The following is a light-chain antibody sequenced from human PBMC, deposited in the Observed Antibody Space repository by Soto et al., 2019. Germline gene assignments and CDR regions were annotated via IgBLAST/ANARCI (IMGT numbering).Light chain of an antibody. J-gene: IGKJ4*01. CDR1: QSVSNN. Sequence: ERVMTQSPATLSVSPGERATLSCRASQSVSNNLAWFHQKPGQAPRLLIYGASTRATGIPARFSGSGSGTEFTLTISSLQSEDSAVYYCQQYNNWPLTFGGGTKVDIK. CDR3: QQYNNWPLT. V-gene: IGKV3-15*01. CDR2: GAS.